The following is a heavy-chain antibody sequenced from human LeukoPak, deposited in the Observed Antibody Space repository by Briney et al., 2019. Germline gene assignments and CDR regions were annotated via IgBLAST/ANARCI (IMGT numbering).Heavy chain of an antibody. CDR3: ATGSYGQGSLDY. V-gene: IGHV1-24*01. D-gene: IGHD1-26*01. J-gene: IGHJ4*02. CDR1: GYTLTELS. Sequence: ASVNVSCKVSGYTLTELSMHWVRQAPGKGLEWMGGFDPEDGETIHAQKFQGRVTMAEDTSTDTAYMELSSLRSEDTAVYYCATGSYGQGSLDYWGQGTLVTVSS. CDR2: FDPEDGET.